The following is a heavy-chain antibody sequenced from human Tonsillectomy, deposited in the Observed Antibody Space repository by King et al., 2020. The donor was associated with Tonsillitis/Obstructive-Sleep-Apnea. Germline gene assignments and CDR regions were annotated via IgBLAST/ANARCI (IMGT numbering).Heavy chain of an antibody. CDR3: ARLRYASSQD. J-gene: IGHJ4*02. CDR2: FYYTGST. Sequence: QLQESGPGLVKPSETLSLTCTVSGGSISSGNYYWGWIRQPPGKGLEWIGSFYYTGSTFYNPSLKNRVTISVDTSKNQFSLKLSSVTAADTAVYYCARLRYASSQDWGQGTLVTVSS. D-gene: IGHD6-13*01. V-gene: IGHV4-39*01. CDR1: GGSISSGNYY.